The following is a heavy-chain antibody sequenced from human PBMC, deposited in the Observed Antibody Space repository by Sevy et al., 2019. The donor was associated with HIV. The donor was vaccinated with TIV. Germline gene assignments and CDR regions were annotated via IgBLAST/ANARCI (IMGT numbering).Heavy chain of an antibody. D-gene: IGHD3-22*01. J-gene: IGHJ4*02. V-gene: IGHV3-21*01. Sequence: GGSLRLSCVASGFTFRSYTMKWVRQAPGKGLECVSSISSSGSYIYYADSVKGRLTISRDDAKNSLYLQMNTLRVEDAVLYYCARVRPYDTRDFDYWGQGTLVTVSS. CDR2: ISSSGSYI. CDR3: ARVRPYDTRDFDY. CDR1: GFTFRSYT.